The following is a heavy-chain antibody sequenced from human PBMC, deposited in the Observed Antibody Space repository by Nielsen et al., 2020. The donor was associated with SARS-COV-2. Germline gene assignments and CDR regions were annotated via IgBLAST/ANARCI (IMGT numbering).Heavy chain of an antibody. Sequence: GESLKISCAVPGFAFSRYSLSWVRHLPGAGLQWVSSLSAGSDTTANADSVKGRFTISRDDSKNTLYLQMNSLRAEDTAVYYCARRGGGNAWYYFDFWGQGTRVTVSS. J-gene: IGHJ4*02. D-gene: IGHD4-23*01. V-gene: IGHV3-23*01. CDR1: GFAFSRYS. CDR2: LSAGSDTT. CDR3: ARRGGGNAWYYFDF.